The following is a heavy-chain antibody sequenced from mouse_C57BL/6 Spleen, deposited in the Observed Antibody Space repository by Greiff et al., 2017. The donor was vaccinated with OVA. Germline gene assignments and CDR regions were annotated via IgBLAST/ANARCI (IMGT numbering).Heavy chain of an antibody. CDR3: TRGEVYYDYDSVFAY. D-gene: IGHD2-4*01. CDR1: GFTFSSYA. V-gene: IGHV5-9-1*02. Sequence: EVQVVESGEGLVKPGGSLKLSCAASGFTFSSYAMSWVRQTPEKRLEWVAYISSGGDYIYYADTVKGRFTISRDNARNTLYLQMSSLKSEDTAMYYCTRGEVYYDYDSVFAYWGQGTLVTVSA. J-gene: IGHJ3*01. CDR2: ISSGGDYI.